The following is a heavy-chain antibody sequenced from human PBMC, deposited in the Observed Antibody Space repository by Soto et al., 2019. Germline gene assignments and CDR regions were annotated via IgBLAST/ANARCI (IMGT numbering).Heavy chain of an antibody. CDR1: GFTVSSNY. V-gene: IGHV3-66*04. CDR3: ARPRLGATTYVYYYYGMDV. D-gene: IGHD1-26*01. CDR2: IYSGGST. Sequence: GGSLRLSCAASGFTVSSNYMSWVRQAPGKGLEWVSVIYSGGSTYYADSVKGRFTISRDNSKNTLYLQMNSLRAEDTAVYYCARPRLGATTYVYYYYGMDVWGQGTTVTVSS. J-gene: IGHJ6*02.